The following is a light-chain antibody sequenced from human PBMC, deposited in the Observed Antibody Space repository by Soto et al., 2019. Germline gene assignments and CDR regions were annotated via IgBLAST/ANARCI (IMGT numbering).Light chain of an antibody. CDR1: SSDVGGYNY. J-gene: IGLJ2*01. CDR2: EVS. CDR3: SSYTTIKTVV. Sequence: QSALTQPPSASGSSGQSVTISCTGTSSDVGGYNYVSWYQQHPGKAPKLMIYEVSNRPSGISDRFSGFKSANTAYLTISGVQPEDEADYHCSSYTTIKTVVFGGGTKLTVL. V-gene: IGLV2-14*01.